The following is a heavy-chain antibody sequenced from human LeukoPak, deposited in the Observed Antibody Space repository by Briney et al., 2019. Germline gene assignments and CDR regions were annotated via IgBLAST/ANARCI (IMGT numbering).Heavy chain of an antibody. CDR1: AFTLSSYW. D-gene: IGHD3-16*01. V-gene: IGHV3-74*01. CDR3: ARGNPLGHL. J-gene: IGHJ5*02. Sequence: PGGSLRLSCAASAFTLSSYWMHWVRHAPGKGLVWVSHINSDGSRTDYADSVKGRFTVSRDNAKNTVYLQINSLRAEDTAVYYCARGNPLGHLWGQGALVTVSS. CDR2: INSDGSRT.